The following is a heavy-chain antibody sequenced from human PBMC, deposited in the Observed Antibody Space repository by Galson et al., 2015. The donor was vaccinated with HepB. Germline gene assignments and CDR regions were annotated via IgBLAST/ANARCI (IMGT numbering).Heavy chain of an antibody. CDR2: INPNSGGT. J-gene: IGHJ4*02. CDR1: GYTFTGYY. CDR3: ARDPRLTRWLQLDVGDY. D-gene: IGHD5-24*01. Sequence: SVKVSCKASGYTFTGYYMHWVRQAPGQGLEWMGWINPNSGGTNYAQKFQGRVTMTRDTSISTAYMELSRLRSDDTAVYYCARDPRLTRWLQLDVGDYWGQGTLVTVSS. V-gene: IGHV1-2*02.